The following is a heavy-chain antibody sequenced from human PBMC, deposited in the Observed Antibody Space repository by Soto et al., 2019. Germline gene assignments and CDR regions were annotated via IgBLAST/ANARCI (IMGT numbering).Heavy chain of an antibody. Sequence: ETLSLTCTVSGGSISSSSYYWGWIRQPPGKGLEWIGSIYYSGSTYYNPSLKSRVTISVDTSKNQFSLKLSSVTAADTAVYYCAGKGYCSSTSCWNWFDPWGQGTLVTVSS. CDR2: IYYSGST. J-gene: IGHJ5*02. CDR3: AGKGYCSSTSCWNWFDP. D-gene: IGHD2-2*01. CDR1: GGSISSSSYY. V-gene: IGHV4-39*01.